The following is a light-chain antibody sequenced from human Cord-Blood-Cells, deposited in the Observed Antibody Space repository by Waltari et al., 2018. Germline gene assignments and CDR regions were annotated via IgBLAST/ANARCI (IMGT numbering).Light chain of an antibody. V-gene: IGKV3-20*01. CDR2: GAS. CDR1: QSVSSSY. CDR3: QQYGSSPPWT. Sequence: EIVLTQSPGTLSLSPGERATLSCRASQSVSSSYLAWYQQKPGQAPRLLIYGASSRATGIPDRFSGSGSGTDFTLTINRLEPEDFAVYYCQQYGSSPPWTFGQGP. J-gene: IGKJ1*01.